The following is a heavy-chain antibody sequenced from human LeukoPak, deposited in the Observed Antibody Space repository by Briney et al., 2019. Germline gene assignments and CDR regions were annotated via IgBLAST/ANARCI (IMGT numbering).Heavy chain of an antibody. V-gene: IGHV1-18*01. CDR3: ARDPVGIFIAAAGAFDY. J-gene: IGHJ4*02. Sequence: ASVKVSCKASGYTFTSYGISWVRQAPGQGLEWMGWISAYNGNTNYAQKLQGRVTMTTDTSTSTAYMELRSLRSDDTAVYYCARDPVGIFIAAAGAFDYWGQGTLVTVSS. CDR1: GYTFTSYG. D-gene: IGHD6-13*01. CDR2: ISAYNGNT.